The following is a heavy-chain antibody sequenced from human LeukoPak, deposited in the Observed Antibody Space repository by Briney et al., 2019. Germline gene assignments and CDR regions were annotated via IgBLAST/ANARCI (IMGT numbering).Heavy chain of an antibody. CDR1: GFTFSSYA. CDR3: AKDPSGGGWYYFDY. V-gene: IGHV3-23*01. D-gene: IGHD2-15*01. J-gene: IGHJ4*02. Sequence: GGSLRLSCAASGFTFSSYAMSWVRQAPGKGLEWVSAISGSGGSTYYADSVKGRFPISRDNSKNTLYLQMNSLRAEDTAVYYCAKDPSGGGWYYFDYWGQGTLVTVSS. CDR2: ISGSGGST.